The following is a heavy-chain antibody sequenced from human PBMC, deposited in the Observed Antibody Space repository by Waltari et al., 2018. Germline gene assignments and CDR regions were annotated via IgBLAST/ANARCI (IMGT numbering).Heavy chain of an antibody. CDR2: SNTDGSST. Sequence: EVQLVESGGGLVQPGGSLRLSCAASGFTFSSYWMHWVRQAPGKGLVWVSRSNTDGSSTSDADSGKGRFIISRDNAKNTLYLQMNSLRAEDTAVYYCARGRSYYYYGMDVWGQGTTVTVSS. J-gene: IGHJ6*02. V-gene: IGHV3-74*01. CDR1: GFTFSSYW. CDR3: ARGRSYYYYGMDV.